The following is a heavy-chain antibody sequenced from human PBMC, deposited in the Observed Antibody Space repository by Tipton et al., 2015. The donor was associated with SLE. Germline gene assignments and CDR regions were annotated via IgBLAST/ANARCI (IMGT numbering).Heavy chain of an antibody. J-gene: IGHJ6*02. CDR1: GFTFGHYS. CDR2: ISTTSRMI. D-gene: IGHD2-21*01. CDR3: ARDDVIWSSGGMDV. Sequence: GSLRLSCTASGFTFGHYSMHWVRQAPGKGLEWLSFISTTSRMIYYADSVEGRFTTSRDNAANALYLQMDSLRDEDTAVYYCARDDVIWSSGGMDVWGQGTTVAVS. V-gene: IGHV3-48*02.